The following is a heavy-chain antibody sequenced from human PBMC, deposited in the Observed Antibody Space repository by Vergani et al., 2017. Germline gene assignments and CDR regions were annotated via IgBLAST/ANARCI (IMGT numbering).Heavy chain of an antibody. D-gene: IGHD2/OR15-2a*01. CDR3: ARDRDLYCRSTTSCHNWFDP. CDR2: VYYTGST. CDR1: GAAIKDFY. V-gene: IGHV4-59*01. J-gene: IGHJ5*02. Sequence: QVQLQESGPGLVKPSETLSLTCTVSGAAIKDFYWSWFRQPPGKGLEWIGYVYYTGSTTYHPSLKSRVTISVDTSNNQFSLRMTSLTAADTALYYCARDRDLYCRSTTSCHNWFDPWGQGSLVTVSS.